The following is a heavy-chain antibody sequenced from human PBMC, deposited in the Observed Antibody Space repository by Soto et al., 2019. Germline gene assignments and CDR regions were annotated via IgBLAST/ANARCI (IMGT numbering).Heavy chain of an antibody. J-gene: IGHJ6*02. CDR1: GGAISNSSYY. Sequence: PSETLSLTCTVSGGAISNSSYYWGWIRQPPGKRLEWIGSIYYSGYTYYNPSLKSRVTISVDTSKNQFSLKLSSVTAADTAVYYCARHDGPLYVGYYYDMDVWGQGTTVT. D-gene: IGHD3-16*01. CDR3: ARHDGPLYVGYYYDMDV. V-gene: IGHV4-39*01. CDR2: IYYSGYT.